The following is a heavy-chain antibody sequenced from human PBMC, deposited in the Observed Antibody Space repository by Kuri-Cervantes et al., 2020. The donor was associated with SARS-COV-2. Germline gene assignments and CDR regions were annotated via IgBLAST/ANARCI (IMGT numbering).Heavy chain of an antibody. CDR2: IYYSGST. Sequence: SCTVSGGSISFYYWSWIRQPPGEGLEWIGYIYYSGSTNYNPSLKSRVTISVDTSKNQFSLKLSSVTAADTAVYYCARAAEYYFDYWGQGTLVTVSS. CDR1: GGSISFYY. V-gene: IGHV4-59*12. CDR3: ARAAEYYFDY. J-gene: IGHJ4*02.